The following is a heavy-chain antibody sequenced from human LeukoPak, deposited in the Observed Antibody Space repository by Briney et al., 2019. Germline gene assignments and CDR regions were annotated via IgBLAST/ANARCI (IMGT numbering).Heavy chain of an antibody. CDR1: GFTFSSYA. Sequence: GGSLRLSCAASGFTFSSYAKHWVRQAPGKGLEWVAVISYDGSNKYYADSVKGRFTISRDNSKNTLYLQMNSLRAEDTAVYYCARVLRKGPYGDGGYFYFFMDVWGKGTTVTVSS. V-gene: IGHV3-30*04. D-gene: IGHD4-17*01. CDR3: ARVLRKGPYGDGGYFYFFMDV. CDR2: ISYDGSNK. J-gene: IGHJ6*03.